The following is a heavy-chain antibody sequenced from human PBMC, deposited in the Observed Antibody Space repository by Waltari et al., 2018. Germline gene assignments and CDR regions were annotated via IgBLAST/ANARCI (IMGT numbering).Heavy chain of an antibody. CDR2: IYYSGST. Sequence: QLQLQESGPGLVKPSETLSLTCTVSGGSISSSSYYWGWIRQPPGKGLEWIGSIYYSGSTYYNPSLKSRVTISVDTSKHQFSLKLSSVTAADTAVYYCASETPWSLRYSGSYGEYFQHWGQGTLVTVSS. V-gene: IGHV4-39*07. CDR3: ASETPWSLRYSGSYGEYFQH. CDR1: GGSISSSSYY. J-gene: IGHJ1*01. D-gene: IGHD1-26*01.